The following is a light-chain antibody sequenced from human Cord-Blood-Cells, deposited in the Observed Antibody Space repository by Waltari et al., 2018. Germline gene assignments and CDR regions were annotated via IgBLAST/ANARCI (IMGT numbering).Light chain of an antibody. CDR2: EGS. CDR1: SSDVGRYNL. J-gene: IGLJ3*02. CDR3: CSYAGSSIWV. V-gene: IGLV2-23*01. Sequence: QSALTQPASVSGSPGQSITISCTGTSSDVGRYNLVSWYQQHPGKAPKLMIYEGSKRPSGVSNRVSGSKAGNTASLTISGLQAEDEADYYCCSYAGSSIWVFGGGTKLTVL.